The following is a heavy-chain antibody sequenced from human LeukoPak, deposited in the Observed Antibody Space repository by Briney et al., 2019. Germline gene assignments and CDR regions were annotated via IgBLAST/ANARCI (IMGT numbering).Heavy chain of an antibody. V-gene: IGHV3-9*01. J-gene: IGHJ4*02. Sequence: GGSLGLSCAASGFTFSSYAMHWVRQAPGKGLEWVSGISWNSGSIGYADSVKGRFTISRDNAKNSLYLQMNSLRAEDTALYYCAKAKMATIENPFDYWGQGTLVTVSS. D-gene: IGHD5-24*01. CDR2: ISWNSGSI. CDR1: GFTFSSYA. CDR3: AKAKMATIENPFDY.